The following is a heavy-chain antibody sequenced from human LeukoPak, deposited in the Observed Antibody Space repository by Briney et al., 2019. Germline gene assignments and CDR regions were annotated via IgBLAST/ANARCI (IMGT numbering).Heavy chain of an antibody. CDR1: GFTFSAFA. Sequence: GGSLRLSCAASGFTFSAFAMTWVRQASGMAPEWVSSITGGANSVFYADSVKGRFTFSRDNSKNTLYLQMNSLRAEDTAVYYCAKGAAAGKVDWFDPWGQGTLVTVSS. CDR3: AKGAAAGKVDWFDP. D-gene: IGHD6-13*01. CDR2: ITGGANSV. J-gene: IGHJ5*02. V-gene: IGHV3-23*01.